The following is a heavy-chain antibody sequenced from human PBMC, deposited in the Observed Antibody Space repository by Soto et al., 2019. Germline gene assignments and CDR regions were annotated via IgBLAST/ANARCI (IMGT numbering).Heavy chain of an antibody. J-gene: IGHJ4*02. CDR3: ARHRIEVVWRGFDF. CDR1: TDSSSFTNSY. Sequence: SETLSLTCTVSTDSSSFTNSYWGWIRQPPGEGLQWIGSSSYNGGTFYNPSLKGRVVISFDTSKKQSSLQVTSVTAADTAVYSCARHRIEVVWRGFDFWGQGSPVTVSS. CDR2: SSYNGGT. D-gene: IGHD3-10*01. V-gene: IGHV4-39*01.